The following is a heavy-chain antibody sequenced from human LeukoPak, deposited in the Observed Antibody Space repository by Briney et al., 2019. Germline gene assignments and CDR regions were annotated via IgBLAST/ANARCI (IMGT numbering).Heavy chain of an antibody. CDR2: INWSGGST. Sequence: GGSLRLSCAASGFTFDDYGMSWVRQAPGKGLEWVSGINWSGGSTGYADSVKGRFTISRDNAKNSLYLQMNSLRAEDTALYYCARGLRYFDWGLWGQGTLVTVSS. V-gene: IGHV3-20*04. J-gene: IGHJ4*02. CDR3: ARGLRYFDWGL. CDR1: GFTFDDYG. D-gene: IGHD3-9*01.